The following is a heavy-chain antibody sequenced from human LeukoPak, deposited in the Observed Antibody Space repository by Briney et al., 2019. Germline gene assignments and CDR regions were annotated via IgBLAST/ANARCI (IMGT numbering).Heavy chain of an antibody. CDR2: ITTATSSYI. J-gene: IGHJ4*02. V-gene: IGHV3-21*01. D-gene: IGHD2-15*01. CDR1: GFTFSSHD. Sequence: NPGGSLRLSCAASGFTFSSHDMNWVRQAPGKGLEWVSSITTATSSYIYYADSVKGRFTISRDDAKNSLYLQMDSLRDEDTAVYYCARDYGGPHYFDYWGQGTLVTVSS. CDR3: ARDYGGPHYFDY.